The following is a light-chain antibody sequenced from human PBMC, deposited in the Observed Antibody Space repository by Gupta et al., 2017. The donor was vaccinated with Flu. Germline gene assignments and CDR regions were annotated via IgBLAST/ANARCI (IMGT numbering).Light chain of an antibody. V-gene: IGKV1-39*01. J-gene: IGKJ4*01. Sequence: DIQMTQSPSSQSASVGDRVTITCRASQSISSYLNWYQQIPGQAPKLLIYAASSWQSGVPSRFSGSGNGKDVTLTISSRQQEDFGSYYCQQSGSNPPITFGGGTKVEIK. CDR2: AAS. CDR1: QSISSY. CDR3: QQSGSNPPIT.